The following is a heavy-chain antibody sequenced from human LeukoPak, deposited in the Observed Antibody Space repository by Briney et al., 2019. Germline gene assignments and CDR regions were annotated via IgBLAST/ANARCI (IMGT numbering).Heavy chain of an antibody. V-gene: IGHV3-30*04. CDR1: GFTFTSFP. Sequence: GGSLRLSCAASGFTFTSFPMHWIRQAPGGGLEWVAVVAPHGGNSGSADSVKGRFSISGDSAKNTLYLQMNSLRSEDTGVYYCARERGSSGSAGWFDPWGQGTLVTVSS. CDR2: VAPHGGNS. D-gene: IGHD3-22*01. J-gene: IGHJ5*02. CDR3: ARERGSSGSAGWFDP.